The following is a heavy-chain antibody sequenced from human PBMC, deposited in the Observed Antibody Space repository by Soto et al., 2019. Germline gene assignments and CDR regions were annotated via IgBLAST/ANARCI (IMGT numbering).Heavy chain of an antibody. CDR2: IYHSGST. J-gene: IGHJ5*02. CDR3: ARAPPFP. CDR1: GGSISSGGYS. Sequence: PSETLSLTCAVSGGSISSGGYSWSWIRQPPGQGLEWIGYIYHSGSTYYNPSLKSRVTISVDRSKNQFSLKLSSVTAADTAVYYCARAPPFPWGQGPLVTVSS. V-gene: IGHV4-30-2*01.